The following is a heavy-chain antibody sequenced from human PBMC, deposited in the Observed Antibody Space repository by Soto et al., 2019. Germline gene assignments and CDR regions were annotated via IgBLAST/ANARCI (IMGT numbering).Heavy chain of an antibody. CDR3: ARDSLIAITVFGVVTPNCYFAL. V-gene: IGHV4-31*03. CDR1: GGSISSGGYY. D-gene: IGHD3-3*01. CDR2: IYYSGST. J-gene: IGHJ2*01. Sequence: QVQLQESGPGLVKPSQTLSLTCTVSGGSISSGGYYWSWIRQHPGKGLEWIGYIYYSGSTYYNPSLKSRVTVSGDTSKNHFSLKLSAVTAADTAVYYCARDSLIAITVFGVVTPNCYFALWVRGTLVTVSS.